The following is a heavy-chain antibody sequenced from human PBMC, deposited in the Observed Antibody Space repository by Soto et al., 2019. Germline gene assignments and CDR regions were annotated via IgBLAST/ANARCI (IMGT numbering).Heavy chain of an antibody. Sequence: GGSLRLSCAASGFTFSAYAMSWVRQAPGKGLQWVSGVGGSDTDKHYADSVRGRFTVSRDNSKNTLYLQMNSLRADDTAVYYCAKDATAVNGVWDPFDMWGQGTEVTGSS. D-gene: IGHD2-8*01. V-gene: IGHV3-23*01. J-gene: IGHJ3*02. CDR2: VGGSDTDK. CDR3: AKDATAVNGVWDPFDM. CDR1: GFTFSAYA.